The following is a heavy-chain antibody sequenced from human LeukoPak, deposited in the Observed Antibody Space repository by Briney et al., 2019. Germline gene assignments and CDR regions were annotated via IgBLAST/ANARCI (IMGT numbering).Heavy chain of an antibody. Sequence: SVKVSCKISGGTFSGTRINWVRHAPGHGLEWMGSISPLFGPAHYAQKFQGRVTITPDASTNSIYMEMTSLRSEDTAFYYCARGGAFDVWGHGTLVTVS. CDR3: ARGGAFDV. CDR2: ISPLFGPA. V-gene: IGHV1-69*13. J-gene: IGHJ3*01. CDR1: GGTFSGTR.